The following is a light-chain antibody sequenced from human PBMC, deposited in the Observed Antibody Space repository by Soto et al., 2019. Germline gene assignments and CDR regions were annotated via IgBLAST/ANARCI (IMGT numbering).Light chain of an antibody. CDR1: QTINSW. Sequence: DIQMTQSPSTLSASAGDRVTITCRASQTINSWLAWYQHKPGKAPKLLIYKASSLESGVPSRFSGSGSGTEFTPTISSLQPGDFATYYCQQYNSYSYTFGQGTKLEIK. V-gene: IGKV1-5*03. CDR2: KAS. CDR3: QQYNSYSYT. J-gene: IGKJ2*01.